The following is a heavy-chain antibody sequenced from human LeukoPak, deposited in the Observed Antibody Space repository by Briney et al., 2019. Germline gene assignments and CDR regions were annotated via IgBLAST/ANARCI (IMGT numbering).Heavy chain of an antibody. Sequence: GGSLRLSCAASGFTFSSYWMSWVRQAPGKGLEWVANIKQDGSEKYYVDSVKGRFTISRDNAKNSLYLQMNSLRAEDTAVYYCAREKEMVRGGNYYYMDVWGEGTTVTVSS. CDR1: GFTFSSYW. V-gene: IGHV3-7*01. D-gene: IGHD3-10*01. CDR2: IKQDGSEK. CDR3: AREKEMVRGGNYYYMDV. J-gene: IGHJ6*03.